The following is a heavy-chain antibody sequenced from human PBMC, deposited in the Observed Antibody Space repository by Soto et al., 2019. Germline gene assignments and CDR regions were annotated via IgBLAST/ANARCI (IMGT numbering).Heavy chain of an antibody. CDR1: GFTFSSYG. Sequence: GGSLRLSCAASGFTFSSYGMHWVRQAPGKGLEWVAVIWYDGSNKYYADSVKGRFTISRDNSKNTLYLQMNSLRAEDTAVYYCAREVTYNRNYYGMDVWGQGPTVTVSS. CDR3: AREVTYNRNYYGMDV. V-gene: IGHV3-33*01. CDR2: IWYDGSNK. J-gene: IGHJ6*02. D-gene: IGHD1-20*01.